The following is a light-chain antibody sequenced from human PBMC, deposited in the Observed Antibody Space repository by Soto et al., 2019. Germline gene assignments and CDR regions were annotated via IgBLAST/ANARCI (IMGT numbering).Light chain of an antibody. CDR3: QQYNDWPFT. V-gene: IGKV3-15*01. CDR1: QSVSSN. J-gene: IGKJ3*01. Sequence: EVVMTQSPDTLSVSPGERATLSCRASQSVSSNLAWYQQKLGQAPRLLIYGASTRATGISAKFSGSGSGTEFTLTISSLQSEDFAIYYCQQYNDWPFTFGPGTKVDIK. CDR2: GAS.